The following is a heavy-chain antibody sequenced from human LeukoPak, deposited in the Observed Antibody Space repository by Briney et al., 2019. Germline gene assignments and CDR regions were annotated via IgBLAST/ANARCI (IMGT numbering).Heavy chain of an antibody. D-gene: IGHD2-15*01. Sequence: ASVKVSCKASNYTFTRYSINWVRQAPGQGLEWMGWINPNSGGTNYAQKFQGWVTMTRDTSISTAYMELSSLRSEDTAVYYCARSQSGSPWFDPWGQGTLVTVSS. V-gene: IGHV1-2*04. CDR3: ARSQSGSPWFDP. CDR1: NYTFTRYS. CDR2: INPNSGGT. J-gene: IGHJ5*02.